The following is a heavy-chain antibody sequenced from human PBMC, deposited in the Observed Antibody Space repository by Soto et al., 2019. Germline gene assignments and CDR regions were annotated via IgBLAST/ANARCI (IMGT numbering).Heavy chain of an antibody. CDR3: AADQAYYDIFGFDP. CDR1: GFTFTSSA. V-gene: IGHV1-58*01. D-gene: IGHD3-9*01. CDR2: IVVGSGNT. J-gene: IGHJ5*02. Sequence: ASVKVSCKASGFTFTSSAVQWVLQARGQRLEWIGWIVVGSGNTNYAQKFQERVTITRDMSTSTAYMELSSLRSEDTAVYYCAADQAYYDIFGFDPWGQGTLVTVSS.